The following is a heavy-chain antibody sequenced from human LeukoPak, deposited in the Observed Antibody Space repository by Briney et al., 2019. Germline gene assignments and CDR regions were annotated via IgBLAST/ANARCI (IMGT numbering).Heavy chain of an antibody. J-gene: IGHJ4*02. Sequence: TGGSLRLSCAASGFTFSSYTMHWVRQVTGKGLEWVSGIGTAYDTFYPDSVKGRFTISRENGKNSVYLQVNSLRVDDSAVYYCARTRVTPGIRGLQMRYFDHWGQGTLVTVSS. CDR1: GFTFSSYT. D-gene: IGHD5-18*01. CDR3: ARTRVTPGIRGLQMRYFDH. V-gene: IGHV3-13*01. CDR2: IGTAYDT.